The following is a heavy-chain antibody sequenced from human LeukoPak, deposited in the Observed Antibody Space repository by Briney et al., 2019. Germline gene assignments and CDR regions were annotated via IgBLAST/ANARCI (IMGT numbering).Heavy chain of an antibody. D-gene: IGHD3-22*01. Sequence: GASVKVSCKASGGTFSSYAISWVRQAPGQGLEWMGGIIPIFGTANYAQKFQGRVTITADKSTSTAYMELSSLRSEDTAVYYCARVLPYDSSGYYYGYWGQGTLVTVSS. CDR1: GGTFSSYA. J-gene: IGHJ4*02. CDR2: IIPIFGTA. V-gene: IGHV1-69*06. CDR3: ARVLPYDSSGYYYGY.